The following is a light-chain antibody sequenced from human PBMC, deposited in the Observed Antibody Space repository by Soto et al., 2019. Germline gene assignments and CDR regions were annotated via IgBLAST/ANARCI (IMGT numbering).Light chain of an antibody. CDR1: QGMRTY. Sequence: IQMTQSPSSLSAAVGDRVTITCRARQGMRTYLAWYQQKPGKVPKLLIFSASTLQSLVPPRFSGSGSGTDFTLPSSRLQPEDVESYYCQKYDSAPWTFGQGNKGE. CDR2: SAS. J-gene: IGKJ1*01. V-gene: IGKV1-27*01. CDR3: QKYDSAPWT.